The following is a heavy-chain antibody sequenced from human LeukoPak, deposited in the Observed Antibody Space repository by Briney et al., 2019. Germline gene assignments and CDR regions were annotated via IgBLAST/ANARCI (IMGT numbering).Heavy chain of an antibody. Sequence: PGGSLRLSCAASGFTFSSYSMNWVRQAPGKGLEWVSSISSSSSYIYYADSVKGRFTISRDNAKNSLYLQMNSLRAEDTAVYYCARDRCGGDCYLPDDAFDIWGQGTMVTVSP. D-gene: IGHD2-21*01. CDR2: ISSSSSYI. CDR3: ARDRCGGDCYLPDDAFDI. CDR1: GFTFSSYS. V-gene: IGHV3-21*01. J-gene: IGHJ3*02.